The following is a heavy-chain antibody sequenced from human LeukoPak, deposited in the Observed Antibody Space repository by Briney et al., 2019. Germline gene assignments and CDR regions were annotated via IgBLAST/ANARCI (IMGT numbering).Heavy chain of an antibody. V-gene: IGHV3-48*04. D-gene: IGHD3-10*01. Sequence: GGSLRLSCAASGFTFSNYNMNWVRQAPGKGLEWVSYISDGSRTIYYADSVKGRFTISRDNAKNSLYLQMNSLRAEDTAVYYCAVAYYYGSGDAFDIWGQGTKVTVSS. CDR3: AVAYYYGSGDAFDI. CDR1: GFTFSNYN. CDR2: ISDGSRTI. J-gene: IGHJ3*02.